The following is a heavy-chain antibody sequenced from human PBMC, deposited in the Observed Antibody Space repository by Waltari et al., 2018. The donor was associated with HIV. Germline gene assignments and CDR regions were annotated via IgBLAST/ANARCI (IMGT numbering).Heavy chain of an antibody. V-gene: IGHV3-7*01. J-gene: IGHJ6*02. CDR1: GFTFSSYW. D-gene: IGHD6-19*01. CDR2: IKKDGNEK. Sequence: EVQLVESGGGLVQPGGSLRLSCAASGFTFSSYWMSWVRQAPGKGLGGVATIKKDGNEKYYVDSVKGRFTSSRENAKNSLYLQLNSLRAEDTAVYYCARDPAGYNSGWYNIYYYGMDVWGQGTTVTVSS. CDR3: ARDPAGYNSGWYNIYYYGMDV.